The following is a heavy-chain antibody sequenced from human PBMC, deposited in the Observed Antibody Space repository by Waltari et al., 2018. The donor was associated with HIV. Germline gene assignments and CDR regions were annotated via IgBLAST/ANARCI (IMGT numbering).Heavy chain of an antibody. CDR3: ASAPDYYDSSGYLAFDP. J-gene: IGHJ5*02. D-gene: IGHD3-22*01. CDR2: IIPIFGTA. V-gene: IGHV1-69*01. Sequence: QVQLVQSGAEVKKPGSSVKVSCKASGGTFSSYAISWVRQAPGQGLEWMGGIIPIFGTANYAQKFQGRVTITADESTSTAYMELSSLRSEDTAVSYCASAPDYYDSSGYLAFDPWGQGTLVTVSS. CDR1: GGTFSSYA.